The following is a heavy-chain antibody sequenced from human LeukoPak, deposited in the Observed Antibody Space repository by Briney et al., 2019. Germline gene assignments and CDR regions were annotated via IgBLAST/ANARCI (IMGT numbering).Heavy chain of an antibody. V-gene: IGHV3-30*04. Sequence: PGGSLRLSCAASGFTFNSYAMHWVRQAPGKGLEWVAVISYDGSNKDHAGSVKGRVTISRDNSKNMLYLQMNSLRVEDTAVYYCARGGTEIYYRYYGMDVWGQGTTVTVSS. D-gene: IGHD3-22*01. CDR1: GFTFNSYA. J-gene: IGHJ6*02. CDR2: ISYDGSNK. CDR3: ARGGTEIYYRYYGMDV.